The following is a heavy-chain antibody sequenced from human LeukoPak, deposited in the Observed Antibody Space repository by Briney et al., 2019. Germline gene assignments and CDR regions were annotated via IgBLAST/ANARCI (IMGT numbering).Heavy chain of an antibody. V-gene: IGHV4-39*07. CDR3: ATVRGDSARYYYYYYMDV. CDR1: GGSISSGSYY. J-gene: IGHJ6*03. CDR2: AYYSGST. D-gene: IGHD4-17*01. Sequence: NPSETLSLTCTVSGGSISSGSYYWGWIRQPPGKWLDWIGSAYYSGSTYYNPSLKSRVTISVDTSKNQFSLKLSSVTAADTAVYYCATVRGDSARYYYYYYMDVWGKGTTVTVSS.